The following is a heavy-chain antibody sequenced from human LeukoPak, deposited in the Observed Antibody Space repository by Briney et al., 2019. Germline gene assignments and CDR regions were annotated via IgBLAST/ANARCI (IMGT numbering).Heavy chain of an antibody. CDR2: ISGSGGST. Sequence: GGSLRLSCAASGFTFSSYAMSWVRQAPGKGLEWVSAISGSGGSTYYADSVKGRFTISRDNSKNTLYLQMNSLRAEDTAVYYCAKGNDFWSGYTSDYWGQGTLDTVSS. CDR1: GFTFSSYA. J-gene: IGHJ4*02. V-gene: IGHV3-23*01. D-gene: IGHD3-3*01. CDR3: AKGNDFWSGYTSDY.